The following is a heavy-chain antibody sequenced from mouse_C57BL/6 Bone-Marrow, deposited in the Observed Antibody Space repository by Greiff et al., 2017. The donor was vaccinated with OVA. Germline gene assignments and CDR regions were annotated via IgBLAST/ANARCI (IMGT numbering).Heavy chain of an antibody. CDR2: IRNKANGYTT. Sequence: EVQRVESGGGLVQPGGSLSLSCAASGFTFTDYYMSWVRQPPGKALEWLGFIRNKANGYTTEYSASVKGRFTISRDNSQSILYLQMNALRAEDSATYYCARYITVVATDWYFDVWGTGTTVTVSS. CDR3: ARYITVVATDWYFDV. J-gene: IGHJ1*03. V-gene: IGHV7-3*01. CDR1: GFTFTDYY. D-gene: IGHD1-1*01.